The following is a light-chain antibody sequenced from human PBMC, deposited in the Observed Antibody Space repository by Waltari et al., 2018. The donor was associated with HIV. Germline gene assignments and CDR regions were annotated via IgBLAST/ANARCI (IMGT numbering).Light chain of an antibody. CDR1: QDINNS. CDR2: TSS. Sequence: DIQMTQSPSSLSASVGDRVTITCRASQDINNSLAWYQQKPGRVPKLLIYTSSSLQSGVPSRFSGSGSGTVFTLTVSSLQPDDVATYYCQQYNSAPLTFGGGTKVEI. V-gene: IGKV1-27*01. CDR3: QQYNSAPLT. J-gene: IGKJ4*01.